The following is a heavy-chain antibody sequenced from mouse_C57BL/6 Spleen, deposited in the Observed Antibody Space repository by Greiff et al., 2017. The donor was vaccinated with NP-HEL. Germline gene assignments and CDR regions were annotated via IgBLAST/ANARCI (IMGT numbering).Heavy chain of an antibody. CDR3: ARLGNRDYYAMDY. Sequence: EVQVVESGGDLVKPGGSLKLSCAASGFTFSSYGMSWVRQTLDKRLEWVATISSGGSYTYYPDSVKGRFTISRDNAKNNLYLQMSSLKSEDTAMYYCARLGNRDYYAMDYWGQGTSVTVSS. CDR2: ISSGGSYT. J-gene: IGHJ4*01. CDR1: GFTFSSYG. V-gene: IGHV5-6*01. D-gene: IGHD3-1*01.